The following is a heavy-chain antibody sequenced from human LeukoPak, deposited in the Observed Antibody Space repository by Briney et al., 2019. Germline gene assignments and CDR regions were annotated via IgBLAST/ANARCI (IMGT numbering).Heavy chain of an antibody. CDR1: GSTFTGYY. CDR3: TRDGQWGTDY. CDR2: INPNSGDT. Sequence: ASVKLSCTASGSTFTGYYIHWVRQAPGQGLDWMGWINPNSGDTNYAQRFQGRVTMTRDTSIRTAYMEMTRLTSDDTAMYYCTRDGQWGTDYWGRGTLVTVSS. V-gene: IGHV1-2*02. D-gene: IGHD6-19*01. J-gene: IGHJ4*02.